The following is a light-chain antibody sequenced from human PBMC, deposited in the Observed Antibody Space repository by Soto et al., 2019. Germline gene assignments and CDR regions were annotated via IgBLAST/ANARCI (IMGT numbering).Light chain of an antibody. J-gene: IGKJ4*01. CDR1: QSVSSNY. V-gene: IGKV3-20*01. CDR2: GAS. CDR3: HQYDSSPLT. Sequence: EIVLTQSPGTLSLSPGERATLSCRASQSVSSNYLAWYQQKPGQAPRLLIYGASSRATGIPDRFSGSGSGTDFTLTISRLEPEDFAVYYCHQYDSSPLTFGGGNKVEIK.